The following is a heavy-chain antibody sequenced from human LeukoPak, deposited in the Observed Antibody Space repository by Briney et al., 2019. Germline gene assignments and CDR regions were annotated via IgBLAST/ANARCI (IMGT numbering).Heavy chain of an antibody. Sequence: GGSLRLSCAASGFPFSSYGMNWVRQAPGKGLEWVSSISSSSSYIYYADSVKGRFTISRDNAKNSLYLQMNSLRAEDTAVYYCARVGWFGDPTRGGAFDIWGQGTMVTVSS. J-gene: IGHJ3*02. V-gene: IGHV3-21*01. CDR2: ISSSSSYI. CDR1: GFPFSSYG. D-gene: IGHD3-10*01. CDR3: ARVGWFGDPTRGGAFDI.